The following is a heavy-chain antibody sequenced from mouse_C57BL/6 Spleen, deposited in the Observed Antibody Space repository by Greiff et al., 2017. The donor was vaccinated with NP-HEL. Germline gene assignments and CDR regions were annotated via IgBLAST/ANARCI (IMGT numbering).Heavy chain of an antibody. CDR1: GYTFTSYW. CDR2: IYPSDSET. CDR3: ARAEDYGNYGAVNYAMDL. J-gene: IGHJ4*01. V-gene: IGHV1-61*01. D-gene: IGHD2-1*01. Sequence: QVQLQQPGAELVRPGSSVKLSCKASGYTFTSYWMDWVKQRPGQGLEWIGNIYPSDSETHYNQEFKDKATLTVDKSSSTAYMQLSSLTSEDSAVYYCARAEDYGNYGAVNYAMDLWGQGTSVTVSS.